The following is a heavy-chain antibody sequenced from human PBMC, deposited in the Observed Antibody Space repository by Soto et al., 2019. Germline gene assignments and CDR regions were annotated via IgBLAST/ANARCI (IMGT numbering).Heavy chain of an antibody. J-gene: IGHJ4*02. Sequence: SETQSLTCAVSGGSIRSSNWWSWVRQPPGKGLEWIGEIYHSGSTNYNPSLKSRVTISVDTSKNQFSLELSSATAADTAVYYCASQPKWELQRFDYWGQGTLVTVSS. D-gene: IGHD1-7*01. CDR3: ASQPKWELQRFDY. V-gene: IGHV4-4*02. CDR1: GGSIRSSNW. CDR2: IYHSGST.